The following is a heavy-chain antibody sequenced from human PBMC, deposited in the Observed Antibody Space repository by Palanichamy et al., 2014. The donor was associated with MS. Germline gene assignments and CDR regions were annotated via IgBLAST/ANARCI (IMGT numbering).Heavy chain of an antibody. V-gene: IGHV3-33*01. CDR2: IRSDGSDK. J-gene: IGHJ4*02. D-gene: IGHD6-19*01. CDR3: ARENGIAVAKYFDS. CDR1: GFTFSNYG. Sequence: QVQLVESWGRRGPAWEVPETLLCTSGFTFSNYGMHWVRQAPGKGLEWVAIIRSDGSDKYYEESVKGRFTISRDNSKSILYLQMDSLRAEDTAVYYCARENGIAVAKYFDSWGQGTLVTVSS.